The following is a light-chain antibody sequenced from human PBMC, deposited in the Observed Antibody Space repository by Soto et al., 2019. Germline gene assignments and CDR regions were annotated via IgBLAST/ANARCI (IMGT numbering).Light chain of an antibody. V-gene: IGLV4-60*02. CDR2: LEGSGNY. Sequence: QSVLTQSSSASASLGSSVKLTCTLSSGHSSYIIAWHQQQPGKAPRYLMKLEGSGNYNKGSRVPDRFSGSSSGADRYLTISNLQFEDEADYYCETWDSNTRVFGGGTKLTVL. CDR3: ETWDSNTRV. J-gene: IGLJ2*01. CDR1: SGHSSYI.